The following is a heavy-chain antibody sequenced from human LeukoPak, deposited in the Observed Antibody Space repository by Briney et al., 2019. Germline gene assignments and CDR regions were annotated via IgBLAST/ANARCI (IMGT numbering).Heavy chain of an antibody. CDR2: ISWNSGSI. J-gene: IGHJ4*02. D-gene: IGHD2-2*01. CDR1: GFTFYDYA. Sequence: PGRSLRLSCAASGFTFYDYAMHWVRQAPGKGLEWVSGISWNSGSIGYADSVKGRFTISRDNAKNSLYPQMNSLRAEDTAVYYCARDLWSPILPPTMPNYWGQGTLVTVSS. CDR3: ARDLWSPILPPTMPNY. V-gene: IGHV3-9*01.